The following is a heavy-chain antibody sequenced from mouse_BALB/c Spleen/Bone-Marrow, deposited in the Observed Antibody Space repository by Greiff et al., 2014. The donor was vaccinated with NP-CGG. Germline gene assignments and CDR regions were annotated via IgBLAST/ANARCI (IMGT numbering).Heavy chain of an antibody. CDR1: GFTFSSFG. CDR2: INSGSSTI. Sequence: EVQLVESGEGLVQPGGSRKLSCAASGFTFSSFGMHWVRQAPEKGLEWVAYINSGSSTIFYADTVKGRFTVSRDNPKNTLFLQMTSLRSEDTAMYYCTRGGNWDDFDYWGQGTTLTVSS. CDR3: TRGGNWDDFDY. J-gene: IGHJ2*01. V-gene: IGHV5-17*02. D-gene: IGHD4-1*01.